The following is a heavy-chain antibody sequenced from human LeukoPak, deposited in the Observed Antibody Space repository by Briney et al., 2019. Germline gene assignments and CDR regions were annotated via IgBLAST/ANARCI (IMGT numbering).Heavy chain of an antibody. CDR2: IYSSGST. V-gene: IGHV4-4*07. D-gene: IGHD4-23*01. CDR3: ARGGKATVVTM. Sequence: SETLSLTCTVSGGSINSYYWSWIRQPAGEGLEWIGRIYSSGSTNYNPSLKSRVSMSVDTSKNQFSLKLTSVTAADTAVYYCARGGKATVVTMWGQGILVTVSS. J-gene: IGHJ4*02. CDR1: GGSINSYY.